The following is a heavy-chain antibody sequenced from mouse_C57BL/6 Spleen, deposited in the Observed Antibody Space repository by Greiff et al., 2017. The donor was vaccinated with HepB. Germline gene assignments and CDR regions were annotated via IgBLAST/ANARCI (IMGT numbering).Heavy chain of an antibody. CDR2: IYPGSGNT. J-gene: IGHJ2*01. CDR3: ARSDLLWPHFDY. V-gene: IGHV1-76*01. D-gene: IGHD2-1*01. CDR1: GYTFTDYY. Sequence: QVQLQQSGAELVRPGASVKLSCKASGYTFTDYYINWVKQRPGQGLEWIARIYPGSGNTYYNEKFKGKATLTAEKSSSTAYMQLSSLTSEDSAVYFCARSDLLWPHFDYWGQGTTLTVSS.